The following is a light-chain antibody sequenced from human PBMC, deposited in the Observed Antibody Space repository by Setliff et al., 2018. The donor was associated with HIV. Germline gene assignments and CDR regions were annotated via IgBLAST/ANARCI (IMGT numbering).Light chain of an antibody. Sequence: QPASVSGSPGQSITISCTGTSSDVGGYSYVSWYQQHPGKVPNLIIYEVTNRPSGVSNRFSGSKSGHTASLTISGLQAEDAADYYCSSYTSSNTSYVFGAGTKVTVL. CDR2: EVT. V-gene: IGLV2-14*01. CDR3: SSYTSSNTSYV. CDR1: SSDVGGYSY. J-gene: IGLJ1*01.